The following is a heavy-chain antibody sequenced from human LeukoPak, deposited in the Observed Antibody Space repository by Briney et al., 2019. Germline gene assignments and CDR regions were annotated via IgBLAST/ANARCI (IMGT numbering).Heavy chain of an antibody. CDR1: GFTFSSYS. CDR3: ARDLSGYNFIDYLDF. Sequence: GGSLRLSCAASGFTFSSYSMNWVRQAPGKGLEWVSYISSSSSTIYYADSVKGRFTISRDNAKNSLYLQMNSLRAEDTAVYYCARDLSGYNFIDYLDFWGQGTPVTVSS. J-gene: IGHJ4*02. D-gene: IGHD5-12*01. CDR2: ISSSSSTI. V-gene: IGHV3-48*01.